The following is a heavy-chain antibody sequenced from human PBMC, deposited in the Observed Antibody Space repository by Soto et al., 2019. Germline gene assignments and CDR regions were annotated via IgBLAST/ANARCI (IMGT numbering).Heavy chain of an antibody. V-gene: IGHV3-33*01. CDR2: IWFDGSEK. J-gene: IGHJ4*02. D-gene: IGHD3-16*01. CDR1: GFTFSDNG. CDR3: ARSGWGKKTDY. Sequence: QVQQMESGGGVVQPGTSLRLSCAASGFTFSDNGMHWVRQAPGKGLEWVAVIWFDGSEKYYADSVKGRFTIARDNSRSTLYLQLDSLSFDDTAVHYCARSGWGKKTDYWGPGTLVTVSS.